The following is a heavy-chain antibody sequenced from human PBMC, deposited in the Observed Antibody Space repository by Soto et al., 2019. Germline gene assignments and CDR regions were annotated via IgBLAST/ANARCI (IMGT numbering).Heavy chain of an antibody. D-gene: IGHD2-15*01. CDR2: IYYSGST. Sequence: QVQLQESGPGLVKPSETLSLTCTVSGGSISSYYWSWIRQPPGKGLEWRGYIYYSGSTNYNPSLKTRVTISVDTSKNQFSLKLSSVTAADTAVYYCATRRGYCSGGSCYSGIEDYWGQGTLVTVSS. J-gene: IGHJ4*02. CDR1: GGSISSYY. V-gene: IGHV4-59*01. CDR3: ATRRGYCSGGSCYSGIEDY.